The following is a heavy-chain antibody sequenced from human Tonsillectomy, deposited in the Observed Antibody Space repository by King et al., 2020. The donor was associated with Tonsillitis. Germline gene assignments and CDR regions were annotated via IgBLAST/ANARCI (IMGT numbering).Heavy chain of an antibody. D-gene: IGHD3-22*01. V-gene: IGHV3-43*02. CDR3: TSGRGWLVDY. J-gene: IGHJ4*02. CDR2: ISGDGGTT. Sequence: VQLVESGGGVLQPGGSLRLSCAASGFTFDDYVMNWVRQAPGKVLEWVSLISGDGGTTYYANSVKGRFTISRDSSKDSLYLQMNGLRAEDTAFYYCTSGRGWLVDYWGQGTLVTVSS. CDR1: GFTFDDYV.